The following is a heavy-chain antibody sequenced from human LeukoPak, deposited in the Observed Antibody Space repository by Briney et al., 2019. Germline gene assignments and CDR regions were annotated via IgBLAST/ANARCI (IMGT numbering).Heavy chain of an antibody. D-gene: IGHD6-13*01. V-gene: IGHV3-74*01. J-gene: IGHJ4*02. CDR3: AKVAGYSSSWIDY. CDR1: GFTFSNHW. CDR2: IKSDGTYS. Sequence: PGGSLRLSCAASGFTFSNHWMHWVRQAPGKGLVWVSRIKSDGTYSDYADSVKGRFTVSRDNSKNTLYLQMNSLRAEDTAVYYCAKVAGYSSSWIDYWGQGTLVTVSS.